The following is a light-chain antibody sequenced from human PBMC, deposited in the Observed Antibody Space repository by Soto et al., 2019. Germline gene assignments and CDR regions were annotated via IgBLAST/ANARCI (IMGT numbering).Light chain of an antibody. CDR2: DND. Sequence: QSVLTQPPSESAAPGQKVTISCSGRTFNIGKNYVSWYQQLPGTAPKLLIYDNDKRPSGMTDRFSGSKSGTSATLGITGLQPGDEGDYYCGTWDSSLSAYVFGTGTKVTVL. CDR3: GTWDSSLSAYV. V-gene: IGLV1-51*01. J-gene: IGLJ1*01. CDR1: TFNIGKNY.